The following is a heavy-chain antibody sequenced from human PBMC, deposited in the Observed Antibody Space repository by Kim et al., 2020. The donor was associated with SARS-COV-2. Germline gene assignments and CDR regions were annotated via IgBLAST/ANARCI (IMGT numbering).Heavy chain of an antibody. CDR3: AREPPCTRDNCSPA. V-gene: IGHV1-69*06. J-gene: IGHJ5*02. Sequence: SVKVSCKISGDNFANYAITWVRQAPGQGLECMGAIIPVFGTINYAQRFEGRVSITADTSTNVAYMELSHLTSEDTALYYCAREPPCTRDNCSPAWGQGTLVTVSS. D-gene: IGHD2-21*01. CDR2: IIPVFGTI. CDR1: GDNFANYA.